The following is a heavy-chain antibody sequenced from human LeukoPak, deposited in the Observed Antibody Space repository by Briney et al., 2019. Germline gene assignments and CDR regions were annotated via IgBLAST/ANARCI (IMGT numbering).Heavy chain of an antibody. V-gene: IGHV4-38-2*01. CDR1: GYSISRGYY. CDR2: IYHIGST. CDR3: ARAGWIITSGIDY. D-gene: IGHD3-10*01. J-gene: IGHJ4*02. Sequence: PSETLSLTCGVSGYSISRGYYWAWIRPPPGKGLEWIGTIYHIGSTYYTPSLGSRVTISVDTSKNEFSLNLKSVTAADTAVYYCARAGWIITSGIDYWGQGALVTVSS.